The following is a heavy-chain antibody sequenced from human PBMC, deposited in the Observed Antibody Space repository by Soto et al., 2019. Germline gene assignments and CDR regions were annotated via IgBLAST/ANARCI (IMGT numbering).Heavy chain of an antibody. CDR3: ARDILFDY. CDR2: INAGNGNT. CDR1: EYTFTNYA. Sequence: ASVKVSCXASEYTFTNYALHWVRQAPGQRLEWMGWINAGNGNTKYSQKFQGRVTITRDTSASTAYMELSSLRSEDTAVYYCARDILFDYWGQGTLVTVS. V-gene: IGHV1-3*01. D-gene: IGHD2-15*01. J-gene: IGHJ4*02.